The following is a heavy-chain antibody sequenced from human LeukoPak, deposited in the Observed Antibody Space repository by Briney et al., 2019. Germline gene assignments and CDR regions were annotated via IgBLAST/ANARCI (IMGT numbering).Heavy chain of an antibody. Sequence: ASVTVSCKASGGTFSSYAISWVRQAPGQGLEWMGRIIPIFGTANYAQKFQGRVTITTDESTSTAYMELSSLRSEDTAVYYCARVGRPYYYDSSGYYAYFHYWGQGTLVTVSS. CDR3: ARVGRPYYYDSSGYYAYFHY. J-gene: IGHJ4*02. V-gene: IGHV1-69*05. D-gene: IGHD3-22*01. CDR1: GGTFSSYA. CDR2: IIPIFGTA.